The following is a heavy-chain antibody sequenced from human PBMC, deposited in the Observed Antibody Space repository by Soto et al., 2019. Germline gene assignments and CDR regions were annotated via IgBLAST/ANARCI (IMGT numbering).Heavy chain of an antibody. CDR2: VSGGGYNT. Sequence: EVQLLESGGGLVQPRGSLKLSCTASGFTFSSYAMSWVRQAPGKGLEWVSGVSGGGYNTYYADSVEGRFTISRDNSKNTLYLQMNSLRAEDTAVYYCAKDPHSWGQGTLVTVSS. J-gene: IGHJ4*02. CDR1: GFTFSSYA. V-gene: IGHV3-23*01. CDR3: AKDPHS.